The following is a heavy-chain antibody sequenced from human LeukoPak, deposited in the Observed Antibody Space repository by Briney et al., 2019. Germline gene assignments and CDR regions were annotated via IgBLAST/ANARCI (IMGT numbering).Heavy chain of an antibody. J-gene: IGHJ3*02. V-gene: IGHV4-39*07. D-gene: IGHD3-22*01. CDR1: GGSISSSSYY. CDR2: ISSSGST. CDR3: ARGPYSYDSSGAFDI. Sequence: SETLSLTCTVSGGSISSSSYYWGWIRQPPGKGLERIGRISSSGSTNYNPSLKSRVTISVDTSKNQFSLKLTSVTAADTAVYFCARGPYSYDSSGAFDIWGQGTMVTVSS.